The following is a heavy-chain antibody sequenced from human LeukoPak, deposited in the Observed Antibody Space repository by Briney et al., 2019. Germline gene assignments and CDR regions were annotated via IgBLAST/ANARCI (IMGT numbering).Heavy chain of an antibody. D-gene: IGHD3-22*01. Sequence: PGGSLRLSCAASGFTFSSSWMHWVRQVPGKGLVWVSYINGNGDTTSYADSVKGRFTISRDNSKNTLYLQMNSLRAEDTAVYYCAKDYWGYDTQSLDYWGQGTLVTVSS. CDR1: GFTFSSSW. J-gene: IGHJ4*02. CDR2: INGNGDTT. CDR3: AKDYWGYDTQSLDY. V-gene: IGHV3-74*01.